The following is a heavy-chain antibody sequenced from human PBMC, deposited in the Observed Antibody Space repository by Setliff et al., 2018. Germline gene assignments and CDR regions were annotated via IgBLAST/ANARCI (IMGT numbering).Heavy chain of an antibody. J-gene: IGHJ4*02. CDR3: ARHRAVAGAYHFDF. Sequence: SETLSLTCAVSVYSISRDCHWGWIRQPPGKGLEWIGSIYYSGNTYYNASLKGRVTISGDTSKNQFSLKLTAVTAADTAIYYCARHRAVAGAYHFDFWGQGTLVTVSS. CDR2: IYYSGNT. D-gene: IGHD6-19*01. V-gene: IGHV4-38-2*01. CDR1: VYSISRDCH.